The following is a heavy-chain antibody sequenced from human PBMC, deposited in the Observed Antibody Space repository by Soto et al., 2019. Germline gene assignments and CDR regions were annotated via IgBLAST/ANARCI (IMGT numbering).Heavy chain of an antibody. D-gene: IGHD5-12*01. Sequence: EVQLLESGGGLVQPGGSLRLSCAASGFTFSSHAMSWVRQAPGKGLEWVSTVSGTGGSTFYADSVKGRFTISRDNSKNTLYLQMNSLRAEDTAVYYCAKDQGQWTYPIDDCGQGTLVTVSS. V-gene: IGHV3-23*01. CDR1: GFTFSSHA. CDR2: VSGTGGST. J-gene: IGHJ4*02. CDR3: AKDQGQWTYPIDD.